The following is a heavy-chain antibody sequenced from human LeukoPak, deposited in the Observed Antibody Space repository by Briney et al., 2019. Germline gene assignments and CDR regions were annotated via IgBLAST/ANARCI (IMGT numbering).Heavy chain of an antibody. D-gene: IGHD1-26*01. CDR1: DASLSSYY. V-gene: IGHV4-59*01. J-gene: IGHJ5*02. CDR2: ISDTGKN. CDR3: ATGYYEPFAT. Sequence: SETLSLTCSVSDASLSSYYWDWLRQSPGKGLEWIGYISDTGKNDVHPSLKSRVSISLDMSKKQFSLRLRSVTAADSAVYYCATGYYEPFATWGPGILVTVSS.